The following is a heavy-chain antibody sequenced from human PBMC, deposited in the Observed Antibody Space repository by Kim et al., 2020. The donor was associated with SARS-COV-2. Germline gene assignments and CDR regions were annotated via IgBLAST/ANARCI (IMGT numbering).Heavy chain of an antibody. V-gene: IGHV3-11*04. CDR1: GFTFSDYY. J-gene: IGHJ4*02. D-gene: IGHD3-9*01. CDR2: ISRSGRTI. CDR3: ARELSLRYFDWQYYFDY. Sequence: GGSLRLSCAASGFTFSDYYMSWIRQAPGKGLEWVSYISRSGRTIYYADSVKGRFTISRDNAKNSLYLQINSLRAEDTAVYYCARELSLRYFDWQYYFDYWGQGTLVTGSS.